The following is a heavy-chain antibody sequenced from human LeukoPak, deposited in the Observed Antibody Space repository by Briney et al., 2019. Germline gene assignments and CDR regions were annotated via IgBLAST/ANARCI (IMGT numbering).Heavy chain of an antibody. J-gene: IGHJ4*02. CDR2: IRYDGSNK. Sequence: GGSLRLSCAASGFTFSSYGMHWVRQAPGKGLDWVAFIRYDGSNKYYADSVKGRFTISRDNSKNTLYLQMNSLRTEDTAVYYCAKEAEQQLVIDYWGQGTLVTVSS. CDR3: AKEAEQQLVIDY. D-gene: IGHD6-13*01. V-gene: IGHV3-30*02. CDR1: GFTFSSYG.